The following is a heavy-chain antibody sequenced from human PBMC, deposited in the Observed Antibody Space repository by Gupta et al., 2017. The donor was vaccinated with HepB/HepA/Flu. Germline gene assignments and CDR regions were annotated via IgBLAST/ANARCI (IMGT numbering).Heavy chain of an antibody. CDR1: GFTFSSYA. V-gene: IGHV3-30-3*01. D-gene: IGHD4-17*01. J-gene: IGHJ4*02. Sequence: QVQLVESGGGVVQPGRSLRLSCAASGFTFSSYAMHWVRQAPGKGLEWVAVISYDGSNKYYADSVKGRFTISRDNSKNTLYLQMNSLRAEDTAVYYCARYPGYGDYFDYWGQGTLVTVSS. CDR2: ISYDGSNK. CDR3: ARYPGYGDYFDY.